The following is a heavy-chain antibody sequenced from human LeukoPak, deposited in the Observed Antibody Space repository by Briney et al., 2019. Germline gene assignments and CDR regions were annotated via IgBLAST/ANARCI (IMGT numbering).Heavy chain of an antibody. J-gene: IGHJ4*02. Sequence: GGSLRLSCAASGFTFRSYWMHWVRQAPGKGLVWVSRINSDGSSATYGDSVKGRFTISRDNAKNTLYMYIHSLRAEDTAVYYCAREYYDSSGSPYFDYWGQGTLVTVSS. V-gene: IGHV3-74*01. CDR1: GFTFRSYW. D-gene: IGHD3-22*01. CDR3: AREYYDSSGSPYFDY. CDR2: INSDGSSA.